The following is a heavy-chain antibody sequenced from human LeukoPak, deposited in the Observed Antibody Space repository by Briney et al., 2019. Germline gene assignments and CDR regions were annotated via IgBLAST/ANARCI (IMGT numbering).Heavy chain of an antibody. D-gene: IGHD6-19*01. CDR3: AREGSGWFFYYYYYMDV. CDR1: GFTFSSYW. Sequence: GGSLRLSCAASGFTFSSYWMSWVRQAPGKGLEWVANIKQDGSEKYYVDSVKGRFTISRDNAKNSLYLQMNSLRAEDTAVYYCAREGSGWFFYYYYYMDVWGKGTTVTISS. V-gene: IGHV3-7*01. CDR2: IKQDGSEK. J-gene: IGHJ6*03.